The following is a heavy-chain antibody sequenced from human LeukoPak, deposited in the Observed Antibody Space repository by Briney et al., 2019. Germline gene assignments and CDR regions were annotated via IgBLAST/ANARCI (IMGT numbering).Heavy chain of an antibody. V-gene: IGHV1-2*02. CDR1: GYTSTGYY. D-gene: IGHD5-12*01. CDR2: INPNSGGT. Sequence: ASVKVSCKASGYTSTGYYMHWVRQAPGQGLEWMGWINPNSGGTNYAQTFQGRVTMTRDTSISTAYMELSRLRSDDTAVYYCARARGVATIGGYWGQGILVTVSS. CDR3: ARARGVATIGGY. J-gene: IGHJ4*02.